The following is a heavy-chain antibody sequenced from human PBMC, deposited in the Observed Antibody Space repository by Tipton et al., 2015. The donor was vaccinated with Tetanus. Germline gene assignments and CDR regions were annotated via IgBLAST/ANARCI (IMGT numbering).Heavy chain of an antibody. D-gene: IGHD3-10*01. V-gene: IGHV3-11*01. J-gene: IGHJ4*02. CDR3: SRGSGAMDS. Sequence: SLRLSCAASGFTFSDYYLSWIRQAPGKGLEWVSYITSSGTIIHYADSVKGRFTVSRDNAKNSLYLQMNGLRVDDTAVYYCSRGSGAMDSWGQGTLVTVSS. CDR1: GFTFSDYY. CDR2: ITSSGTII.